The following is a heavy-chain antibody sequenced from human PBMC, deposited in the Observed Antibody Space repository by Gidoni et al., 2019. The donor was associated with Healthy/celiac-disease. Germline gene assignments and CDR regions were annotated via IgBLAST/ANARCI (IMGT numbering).Heavy chain of an antibody. D-gene: IGHD3-10*01. J-gene: IGHJ4*02. Sequence: QVQLVQSGAEVKKPGASVKVSCKASGYTFTGYYMHWVRQAPGQGLEWMGWINPNSGGTNYAQKFQGRVTMTRDTSISTAYMELSRLRSDDTAVYYCARDSATEGFGEVEADYWGQGTLVTVSS. CDR3: ARDSATEGFGEVEADY. V-gene: IGHV1-2*02. CDR1: GYTFTGYY. CDR2: INPNSGGT.